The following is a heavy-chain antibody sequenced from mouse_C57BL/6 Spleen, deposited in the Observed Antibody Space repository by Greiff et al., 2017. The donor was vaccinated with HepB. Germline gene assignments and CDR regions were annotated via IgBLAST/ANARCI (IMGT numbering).Heavy chain of an antibody. Sequence: VQLVESGPELVKPGASVKISCKASGYAFSSSWMNWVKQRPGKGLEWIGRIYPGDGDTNYNGKFKGKATLTADKSSSTAYMQLSSLTSEDSAVYFCASSIYYDYQGNAMDYWGQGTSVTVSS. CDR3: ASSIYYDYQGNAMDY. CDR1: GYAFSSSW. D-gene: IGHD2-4*01. V-gene: IGHV1-82*01. CDR2: IYPGDGDT. J-gene: IGHJ4*01.